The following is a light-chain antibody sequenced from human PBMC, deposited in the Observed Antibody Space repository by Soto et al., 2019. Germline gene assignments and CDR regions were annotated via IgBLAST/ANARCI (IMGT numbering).Light chain of an antibody. CDR1: SSDVGGYNY. Sequence: QSVLTQPRSASGSPGQSVTISCTGTSSDVGGYNYVSWYQQHPAKAPKLLIYDVTKRPSGVPDRFSGSKSGNTASLIISGLQAEDEADYYCCSYAGTYTLYVFGTGTKVTVL. CDR3: CSYAGTYTLYV. CDR2: DVT. V-gene: IGLV2-11*01. J-gene: IGLJ1*01.